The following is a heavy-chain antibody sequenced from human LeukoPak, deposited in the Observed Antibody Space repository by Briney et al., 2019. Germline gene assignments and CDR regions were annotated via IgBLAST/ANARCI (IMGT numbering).Heavy chain of an antibody. CDR3: ARDRKPFNY. Sequence: SETLSLTCTVSGGSISSGSYYWNWIRQPAGKGLEWIGRIYTSGSPNYNPSLKSRVTISVDTSKNQFSLKLSSVTAADTAVYYCARDRKPFNYWGQGTLVTVSS. J-gene: IGHJ4*02. V-gene: IGHV4-61*02. CDR2: IYTSGSP. CDR1: GGSISSGSYY.